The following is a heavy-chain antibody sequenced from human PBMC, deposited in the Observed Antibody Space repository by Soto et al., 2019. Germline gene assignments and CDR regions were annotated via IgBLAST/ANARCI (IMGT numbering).Heavy chain of an antibody. CDR3: ARGGYYDKVWGKMNYYGLDV. Sequence: QVRLVQSAAEVKKPGASVKVSCKASGYTFIRYGITWVRQAPGQGLEWMGWISAYNDYTNYAQKLQGRVTMTTDTSTRTLYXXLRSLRSDDTAVYYCARGGYYDKVWGKMNYYGLDVWGQGTTVTVSS. CDR2: ISAYNDYT. D-gene: IGHD3-16*01. CDR1: GYTFIRYG. J-gene: IGHJ6*02. V-gene: IGHV1-18*01.